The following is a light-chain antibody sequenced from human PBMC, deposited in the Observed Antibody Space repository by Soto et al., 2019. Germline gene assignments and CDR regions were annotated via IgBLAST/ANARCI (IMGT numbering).Light chain of an antibody. Sequence: EIVLTQSPGTLSLSPGERATLSCRASQSVSSSSLAWYQHKPGQAPRLRIYGASSRTSGIPDRFSGSGSGTDFTLTISRLEPESFAVYYCQQYGSSITFGQGTRLEIK. CDR1: QSVSSSS. J-gene: IGKJ5*01. CDR3: QQYGSSIT. CDR2: GAS. V-gene: IGKV3-20*01.